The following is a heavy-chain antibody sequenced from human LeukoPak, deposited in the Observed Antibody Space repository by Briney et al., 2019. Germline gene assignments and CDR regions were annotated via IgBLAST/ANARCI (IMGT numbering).Heavy chain of an antibody. CDR2: IYYSGST. CDR1: GGSISSYY. V-gene: IGHV4-59*01. D-gene: IGHD2-2*01. Sequence: SETLSLTCTVSGGSISSYYWSWIRQPPGKGLEWIGYIYYSGSTNYNPSLKSRVTISVDTSKNQFSLKLSSVTAADTAVYYCARSIVVVPAAMSEAYFQHWGQGTLVTVSS. J-gene: IGHJ1*01. CDR3: ARSIVVVPAAMSEAYFQH.